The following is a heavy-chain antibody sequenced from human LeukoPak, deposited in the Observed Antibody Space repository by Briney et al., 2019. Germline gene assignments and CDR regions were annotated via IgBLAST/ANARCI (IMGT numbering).Heavy chain of an antibody. CDR3: ASMNLPRERLFTYFDY. D-gene: IGHD5-24*01. Sequence: SVKVSCKASGGTFSSYAISWVRQAPGQGLEWMGGIIPIFGTANYAQKFQGRVTITADKSTSTAYMELSSLRSEDTAVYYCASMNLPRERLFTYFDYWGQGTLVTVSS. CDR1: GGTFSSYA. J-gene: IGHJ4*02. V-gene: IGHV1-69*06. CDR2: IIPIFGTA.